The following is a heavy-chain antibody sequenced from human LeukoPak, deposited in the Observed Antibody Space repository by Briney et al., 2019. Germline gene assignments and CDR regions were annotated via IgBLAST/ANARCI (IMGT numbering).Heavy chain of an antibody. Sequence: SETLSLTCTVSGGSICSYYWSWIRQPPGKGLEWIGYIFYSGSTNYNPSLKSRVTISTDTSKNQFSLKLSSVTAADTAVYYCARGQLLRGGWFDPWGQEPWSPSPQ. CDR3: ARGQLLRGGWFDP. D-gene: IGHD2-2*01. CDR2: IFYSGST. V-gene: IGHV4-59*01. CDR1: GGSICSYY. J-gene: IGHJ5*02.